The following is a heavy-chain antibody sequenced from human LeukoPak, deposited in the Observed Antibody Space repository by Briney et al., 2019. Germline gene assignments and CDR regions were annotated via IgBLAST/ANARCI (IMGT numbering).Heavy chain of an antibody. V-gene: IGHV4-4*07. CDR1: GGSISSYY. D-gene: IGHD6-13*01. J-gene: IGHJ5*02. CDR2: IYTSGST. CDR3: ARGAYSSSWDHTTRLYNWFDP. Sequence: PSETLSLTCTVSGGSISSYYWSWIRQPAGKGLEWIGRIYTSGSTNYNPSLKSRVTMSVDTSKNQFSLKLSSVTATDTAVYYCARGAYSSSWDHTTRLYNWFDPWGQGTLVTVSS.